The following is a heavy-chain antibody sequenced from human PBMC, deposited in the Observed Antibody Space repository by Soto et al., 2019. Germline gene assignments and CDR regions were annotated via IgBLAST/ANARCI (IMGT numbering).Heavy chain of an antibody. CDR1: GFTFTRYS. V-gene: IGHV3-21*06. CDR3: ARESEDLTSNFDF. Sequence: GGSLRLSCAASGFTFTRYSMNWVRQAPGKGLEWVSSISSTTNYIYYGDSMKGRFTISRDNAKNSLYLEMNSLRAEDTAVYYCARESEDLTSNFDFWGQGTLVTVSS. CDR2: ISSTTNYI. J-gene: IGHJ4*02.